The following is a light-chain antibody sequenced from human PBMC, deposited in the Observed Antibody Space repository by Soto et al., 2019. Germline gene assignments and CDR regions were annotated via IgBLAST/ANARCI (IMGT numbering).Light chain of an antibody. CDR1: QSVGSSY. Sequence: IVLTQSPGTLSLSPGERATLSCRASQSVGSSYLAWYLQKPGQAPRLLIYGASTRATDIPARFSGSGSGTEFTLTISSLQSEDFALYYCQQYNNWPLTFGGGTKVDI. CDR3: QQYNNWPLT. CDR2: GAS. V-gene: IGKV3-15*01. J-gene: IGKJ4*01.